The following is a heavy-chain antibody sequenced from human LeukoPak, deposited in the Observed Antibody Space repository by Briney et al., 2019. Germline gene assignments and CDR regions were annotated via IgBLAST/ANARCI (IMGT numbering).Heavy chain of an antibody. D-gene: IGHD6-19*01. Sequence: GGSLRLSCAASGFTFSTYAMSRVRQAPGKGLEWVSAIIGSGHSTIYADSVKGRFTISRDNSENTVYLQMNSLRAEDTAVYYCVKRDSSGWYYFDYWGQGTLVTVSS. CDR2: IIGSGHST. V-gene: IGHV3-23*01. CDR3: VKRDSSGWYYFDY. CDR1: GFTFSTYA. J-gene: IGHJ4*02.